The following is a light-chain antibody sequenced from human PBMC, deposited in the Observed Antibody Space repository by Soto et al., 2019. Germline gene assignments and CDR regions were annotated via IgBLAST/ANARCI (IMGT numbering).Light chain of an antibody. CDR2: EVS. J-gene: IGLJ2*01. CDR3: SSYTSTTLVV. V-gene: IGLV2-14*01. Sequence: QSALTQPASVSGSPGQSITISCTGTSSDVGGYNYVSWYQQHPGKAPKLIIYEVSDRPSGVSNRFSGSRSGNTASLTISGLQAEDEADYYCSSYTSTTLVVFGGGTKLT. CDR1: SSDVGGYNY.